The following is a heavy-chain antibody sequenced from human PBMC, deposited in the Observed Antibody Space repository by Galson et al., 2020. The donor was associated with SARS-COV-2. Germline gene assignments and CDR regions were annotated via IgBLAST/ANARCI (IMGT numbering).Heavy chain of an antibody. V-gene: IGHV3-30-3*01. Sequence: ELDAGLSLSISCAASGFTSRRYAMHWVSQAPDKGLKWIAVIPYDRRNKYYADSVKSRFTISRDNSKNTLYLQMNSLRAEDTAVYYCAREYQDYYDSSGDDAFDIWGQGTMVTVSS. J-gene: IGHJ3*02. D-gene: IGHD3-22*01. CDR3: AREYQDYYDSSGDDAFDI. CDR2: IPYDRRNK. CDR1: GFTSRRYA.